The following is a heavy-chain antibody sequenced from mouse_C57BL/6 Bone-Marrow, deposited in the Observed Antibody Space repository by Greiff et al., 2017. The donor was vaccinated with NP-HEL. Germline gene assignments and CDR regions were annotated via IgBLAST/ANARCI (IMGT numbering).Heavy chain of an antibody. Sequence: EVKLLESGEGLVKPGGSLKLSCAASGFTFSSYAMSWVRQTPEKRLEWVAYISSGGDYINYADNVKGRFTISTDNATNTLYMQLSSLKSEDTALYYCTRALRDYYAMGYWGRGTSVTVTS. CDR3: TRALRDYYAMGY. D-gene: IGHD1-1*01. CDR2: ISSGGDYI. J-gene: IGHJ4*01. V-gene: IGHV5-9-1*02. CDR1: GFTFSSYA.